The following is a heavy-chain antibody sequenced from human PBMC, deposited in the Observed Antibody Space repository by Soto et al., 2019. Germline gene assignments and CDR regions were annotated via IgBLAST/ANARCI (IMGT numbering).Heavy chain of an antibody. V-gene: IGHV4-59*01. D-gene: IGHD1-26*01. CDR3: ARVNSGYDAFDI. J-gene: IGHJ3*02. Sequence: SETLSLTCTVSGGSISSYYWSWIRQPPGKGLEWIGYIYYSGSTNYNPSLKSRVTISVDTSKNQFSLKLSSVTAADTAVYYCARVNSGYDAFDIWGQGTMVTVSS. CDR1: GGSISSYY. CDR2: IYYSGST.